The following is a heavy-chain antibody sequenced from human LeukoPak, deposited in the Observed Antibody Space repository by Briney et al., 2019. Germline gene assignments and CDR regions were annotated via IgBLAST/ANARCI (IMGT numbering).Heavy chain of an antibody. J-gene: IGHJ4*02. CDR2: INLNSGGT. V-gene: IGHV1-2*02. Sequence: ASVKVSCKASGYTFTGYYMHWVRQAPGQGLEWMGWINLNSGGTNYAQKFQGRVTMTRNTSISTAYMELSSLRSEDTAVYYCARVSVAGSGYWGQGTLVTVSS. CDR3: ARVSVAGSGY. CDR1: GYTFTGYY. D-gene: IGHD6-19*01.